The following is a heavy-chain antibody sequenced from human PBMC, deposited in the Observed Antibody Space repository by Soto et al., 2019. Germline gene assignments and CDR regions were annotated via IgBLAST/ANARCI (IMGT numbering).Heavy chain of an antibody. J-gene: IGHJ3*02. CDR1: GDSISSSSYY. D-gene: IGHD2-15*01. Sequence: SATLSLTCTVSGDSISSSSYYWGWIRQPPGKGLERIGSIYYSGSTYYNPSLKSRVTISVDTSKNQFSLKLSSVTAADTAVYYCARGRLGYCSGGSCYSRDFAFDIWGQGTMVT. CDR3: ARGRLGYCSGGSCYSRDFAFDI. CDR2: IYYSGST. V-gene: IGHV4-39*01.